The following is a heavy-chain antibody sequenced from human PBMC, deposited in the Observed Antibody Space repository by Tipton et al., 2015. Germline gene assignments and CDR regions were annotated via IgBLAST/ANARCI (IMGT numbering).Heavy chain of an antibody. J-gene: IGHJ4*02. D-gene: IGHD5/OR15-5a*01. CDR2: IYVGDSDT. Sequence: QLVQSGGEVKKPGESLNISCKASGYRFSNHWIGWVRQMPGKGLEWMGIIYVGDSDTRYSQSFQGQVTISADKSISTAYLQWSSLKASDSAMYYCARRHVYDYYLDNWGQGTLVIVSS. CDR3: ARRHVYDYYLDN. CDR1: GYRFSNHW. V-gene: IGHV5-51*01.